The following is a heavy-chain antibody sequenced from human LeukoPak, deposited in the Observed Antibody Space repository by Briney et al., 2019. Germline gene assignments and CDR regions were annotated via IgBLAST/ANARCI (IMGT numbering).Heavy chain of an antibody. Sequence: PGGSLRLSCAASGFTVSSKYMSWVRQAPGKGLEWVSLIYSGGSTYYADSVKGRFTISRDNSKNTLYLQMNSLRAEDTAVYYCARGPEKEYDDYWGQGTLVTVSS. CDR3: ARGPEKEYDDY. CDR2: IYSGGST. CDR1: GFTVSSKY. D-gene: IGHD2/OR15-2a*01. J-gene: IGHJ4*02. V-gene: IGHV3-53*01.